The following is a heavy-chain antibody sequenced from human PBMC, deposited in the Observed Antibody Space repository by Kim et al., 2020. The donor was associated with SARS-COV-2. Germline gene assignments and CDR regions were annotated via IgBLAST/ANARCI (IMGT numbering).Heavy chain of an antibody. CDR3: VRDVTPAPQRYYFDY. CDR1: GFTFNEYA. Sequence: GGSLRLSCAASGFTFNEYAMHWVRQAPGKGLEWVAGITCNSGDLDYADSVKGRFTIARDNDKKSLYLQMNSLRAEDTALYYCVRDVTPAPQRYYFDYWG. V-gene: IGHV3-9*01. D-gene: IGHD2-2*01. CDR2: ITCNSGDL. J-gene: IGHJ4*01.